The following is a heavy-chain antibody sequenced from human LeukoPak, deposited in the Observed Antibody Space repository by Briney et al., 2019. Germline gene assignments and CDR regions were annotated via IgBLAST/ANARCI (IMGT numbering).Heavy chain of an antibody. CDR1: GGSISSYY. V-gene: IGHV4-59*12. D-gene: IGHD1-26*01. CDR2: IYNSGST. CDR3: ARDKGGGRQPGFVFDI. Sequence: SETLSLTCTVSGGSISSYYWSWIRQPPGKGLEWIGYIYNSGSTNYNPSLKSRVTISGDTSKNQFSLRLTSVTAADTAVYYCARDKGGGRQPGFVFDIWGQGKMVPFSS. J-gene: IGHJ3*02.